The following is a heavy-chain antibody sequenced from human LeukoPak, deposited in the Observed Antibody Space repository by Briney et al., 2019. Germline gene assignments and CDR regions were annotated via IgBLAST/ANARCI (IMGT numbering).Heavy chain of an antibody. Sequence: GASVKVSCKASGGTFSSYAISWVRQAPGQGLEWMGGIIPIFGTANYAQKFQGRVTITTDESTSTAYMELSSLGSEDTAVYYCARDLAARPYYYYMDVWGKGTTVTVSS. CDR3: ARDLAARPYYYYMDV. D-gene: IGHD6-6*01. CDR2: IIPIFGTA. CDR1: GGTFSSYA. V-gene: IGHV1-69*05. J-gene: IGHJ6*03.